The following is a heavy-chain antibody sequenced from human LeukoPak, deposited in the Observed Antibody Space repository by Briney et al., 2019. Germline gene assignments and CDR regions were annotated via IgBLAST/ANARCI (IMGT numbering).Heavy chain of an antibody. V-gene: IGHV3-64*02. J-gene: IGHJ4*02. CDR3: ARRYCGSTGCSHFDY. Sequence: GGSLRLSCAASGFTFSTYAMHWVRQAPGKGLEYVSSISSDGGSTYYADSVKGRFAISRDNSKNTLYLQMGSLRPEDMAVYHCARRYCGSTGCSHFDYWGQGTLVTVSS. CDR1: GFTFSTYA. D-gene: IGHD2-2*01. CDR2: ISSDGGST.